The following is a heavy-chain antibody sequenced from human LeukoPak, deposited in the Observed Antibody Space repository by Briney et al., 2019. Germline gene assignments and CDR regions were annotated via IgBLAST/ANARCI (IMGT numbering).Heavy chain of an antibody. CDR2: MYFNSGAT. CDR3: AREVSSGQDWYAFDI. CDR1: GFTFTGYY. J-gene: IGHJ3*02. D-gene: IGHD5-12*01. Sequence: GASVKVSCKASGFTFTGYYVQWVRQAPGQGLEWVGWMYFNSGATRYAPKFQGRVTMTRDTSISTAYMELSSLTPDDTAMYYCAREVSSGQDWYAFDIWGQETMVTVSS. V-gene: IGHV1-2*02.